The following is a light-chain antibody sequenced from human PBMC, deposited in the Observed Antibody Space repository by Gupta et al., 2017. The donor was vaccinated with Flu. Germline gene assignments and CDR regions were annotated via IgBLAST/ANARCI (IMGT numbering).Light chain of an antibody. CDR2: ENN. J-gene: IGLJ1*01. CDR1: SSNIGNNY. Sequence: QSVLTQPPSVSAAPGQTITISCSGGSSNIGNNYVSWYQQLPETAPNLVIFENNKRPSGIPDRFSGSKSGTSATLGITGLQTGDEADYYCGTWDSSLGTFYVFGTGTKVTVL. CDR3: GTWDSSLGTFYV. V-gene: IGLV1-51*02.